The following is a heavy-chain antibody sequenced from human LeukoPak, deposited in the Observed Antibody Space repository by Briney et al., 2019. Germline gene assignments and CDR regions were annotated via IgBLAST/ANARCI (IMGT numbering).Heavy chain of an antibody. CDR1: GGSFSGYY. CDR3: ARFTIRGLDY. V-gene: IGHV4-34*01. J-gene: IGHJ4*02. D-gene: IGHD3-10*01. CDR2: INHSGST. Sequence: SETLSLTCAVYGGSFSGYYWSWIRQPPRKGLEWIGEINHSGSTNYNPSLKSRVTISVDTSKNQFSLKLSSVAAADTAVYYCARFTIRGLDYWGQGTLVTVSS.